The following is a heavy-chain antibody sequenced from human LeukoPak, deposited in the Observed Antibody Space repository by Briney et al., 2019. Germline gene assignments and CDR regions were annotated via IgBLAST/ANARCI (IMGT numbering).Heavy chain of an antibody. D-gene: IGHD3-22*01. CDR1: GGSIRSSY. J-gene: IGHJ3*02. V-gene: IGHV4-59*01. Sequence: PSETLSLTCTVSGGSIRSSYWSWIRQPPGRRLEWIGYISHSGSTNYNPSLKSRLSISADTSQNQFSLKVTSVTAADTAIYYCARGYCDSRGDSNPFDMWGQGTMVTVSS. CDR3: ARGYCDSRGDSNPFDM. CDR2: ISHSGST.